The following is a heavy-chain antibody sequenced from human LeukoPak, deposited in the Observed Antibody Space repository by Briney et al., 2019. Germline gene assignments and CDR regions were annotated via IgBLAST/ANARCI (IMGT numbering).Heavy chain of an antibody. CDR2: ISYDGSNK. CDR1: GFTFSSYA. J-gene: IGHJ6*02. CDR3: ARADNVRGVRYYYYGMDV. V-gene: IGHV3-30-3*01. Sequence: GGSLRLFCAASGFTFSSYAMHWVRQAPGKGLEWVAVISYDGSNKYYADSVKGRFTISRDNSKNTLYLQMNSPRAEDTAVYYCARADNVRGVRYYYYGMDVWGQGTTVTVSS. D-gene: IGHD3-10*01.